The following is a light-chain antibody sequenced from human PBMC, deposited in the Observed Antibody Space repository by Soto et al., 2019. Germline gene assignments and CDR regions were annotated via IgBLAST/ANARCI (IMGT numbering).Light chain of an antibody. CDR1: QSVSSN. J-gene: IGKJ1*01. CDR3: QRYNNWPLPWT. Sequence: EIVMTQSPATLSVSPGERATLSCRASQSVSSNLAWYQQKPGQAPRLLIYGASTRATGIPARFSGSGSGTEFTLTISSLQSEDFAVYYCQRYNNWPLPWTFGQGTKVEIK. CDR2: GAS. V-gene: IGKV3-15*01.